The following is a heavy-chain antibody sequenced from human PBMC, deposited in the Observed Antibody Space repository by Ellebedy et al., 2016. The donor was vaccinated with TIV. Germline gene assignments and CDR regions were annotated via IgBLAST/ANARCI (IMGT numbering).Heavy chain of an antibody. V-gene: IGHV3-21*01. D-gene: IGHD5-12*01. CDR2: IISSSSYK. CDR1: GFTFSNYN. J-gene: IGHJ4*02. Sequence: GGSLRLSXAASGFTFSNYNMNWFRQAPGKGLDWVSSIISSSSYKYYADSVKGRFTISRDNTKNSLYLQMNSLRAEDTAVYYCARERYSGYDSDYWGQGILVTVSS. CDR3: ARERYSGYDSDY.